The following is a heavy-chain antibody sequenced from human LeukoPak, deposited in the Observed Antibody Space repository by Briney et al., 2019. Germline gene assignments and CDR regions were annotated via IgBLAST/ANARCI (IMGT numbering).Heavy chain of an antibody. J-gene: IGHJ4*02. CDR3: ARLTYSGYDPFDY. CDR2: INPGDSDT. V-gene: IGHV5-51*01. CDR1: GYSFTNYR. D-gene: IGHD5-12*01. Sequence: SLKISCQGSGYSFTNYRIGWVRQVPGKGLGWIGIINPGDSDTKYSPSFQGQVTISVDKSISTAYLQWSSLKASDSAMYYCARLTYSGYDPFDYWGQGTLVTVSS.